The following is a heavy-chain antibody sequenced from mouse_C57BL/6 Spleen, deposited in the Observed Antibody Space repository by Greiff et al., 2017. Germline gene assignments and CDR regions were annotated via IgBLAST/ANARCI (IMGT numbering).Heavy chain of an antibody. Sequence: VQLQQSGPELVKPGASVKIPCKASGYTFTDYNMDWVKQSHGKSLEWIGDINPNNGGTIYNQKFKGKATLTVDKSSSTAYMELRSLTSEDTAVYYCERFFYDYDQGYYFDYWGQGTTLTVSS. CDR1: GYTFTDYN. V-gene: IGHV1-18*01. D-gene: IGHD2-4*01. CDR2: INPNNGGT. CDR3: ERFFYDYDQGYYFDY. J-gene: IGHJ2*01.